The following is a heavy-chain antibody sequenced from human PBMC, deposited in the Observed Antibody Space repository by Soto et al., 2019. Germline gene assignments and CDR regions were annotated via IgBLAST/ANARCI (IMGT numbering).Heavy chain of an antibody. Sequence: ASVKVSCKASGYTFTSYAMHWVRQAPGQRLEWMGWINAGNGNTKYSQKFQGRVTITRDTSASTAYMELSSLRSEDTAVYYCARGGITSPYYYYYYMDVWGKGTTVTVSS. CDR2: INAGNGNT. J-gene: IGHJ6*03. V-gene: IGHV1-3*01. D-gene: IGHD3-10*01. CDR1: GYTFTSYA. CDR3: ARGGITSPYYYYYYMDV.